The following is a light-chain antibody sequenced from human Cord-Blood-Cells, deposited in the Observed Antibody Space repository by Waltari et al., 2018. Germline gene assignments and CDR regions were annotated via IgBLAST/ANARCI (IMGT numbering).Light chain of an antibody. CDR2: EVS. J-gene: IGLJ2*01. V-gene: IGLV2-14*01. CDR1: SSDVCGSHH. Sequence: QSALPQPASVSGSPGQSTTISCTGTSSDVCGSHHVSWYQQHPGKAPKLMIYEVSNRPSGVSNRFSGSKSGNTASLTISGLQAEDEADYYCSSYTSSSTNVVFGGGTKLTVL. CDR3: SSYTSSSTNVV.